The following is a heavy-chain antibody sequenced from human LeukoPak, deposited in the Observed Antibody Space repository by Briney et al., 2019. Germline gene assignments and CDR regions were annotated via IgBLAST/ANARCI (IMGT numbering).Heavy chain of an antibody. CDR3: TRQGSLGTSGYYY. CDR1: GDSISTPSYY. D-gene: IGHD3-22*01. Sequence: SETLSLTCSVSGDSISTPSYYWGWIRQSPGKGLEWIASIYSTGNTYFNPSFKSRVTISVDTSKNQFSLKLSSVTAADTAVYYCTRQGSLGTSGYYYWGQGTLVTVSS. J-gene: IGHJ4*02. CDR2: IYSTGNT. V-gene: IGHV4-39*01.